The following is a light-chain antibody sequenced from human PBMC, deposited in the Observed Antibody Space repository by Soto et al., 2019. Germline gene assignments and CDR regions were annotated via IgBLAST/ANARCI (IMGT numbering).Light chain of an antibody. CDR1: KLGDKY. CDR2: QDT. J-gene: IGLJ1*01. Sequence: SYELTQPPSVFVSPGQTASITCSGDKLGDKYACWYQQKPGQSPVLVISQDTKRPSGIPERFSGSNSGNTATLTISGTQAMDEADYYCQAWDSSTAVFGTGTKLTVL. V-gene: IGLV3-1*01. CDR3: QAWDSSTAV.